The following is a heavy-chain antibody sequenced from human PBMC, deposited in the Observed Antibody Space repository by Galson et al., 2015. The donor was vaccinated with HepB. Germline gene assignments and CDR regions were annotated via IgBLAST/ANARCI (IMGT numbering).Heavy chain of an antibody. J-gene: IGHJ4*02. CDR2: IIPIFGTA. CDR1: GGTFSSYA. D-gene: IGHD2-2*02. Sequence: SVKVSCKASGGTFSSYAISWVRQAPGQGLEWMGGIIPIFGTANYAQKFQGRVTITADESTSTAYMELSSLRSEDTAVYYCARAHVGGYCSSTSCYISAFDYWGQGTLVTVSP. CDR3: ARAHVGGYCSSTSCYISAFDY. V-gene: IGHV1-69*13.